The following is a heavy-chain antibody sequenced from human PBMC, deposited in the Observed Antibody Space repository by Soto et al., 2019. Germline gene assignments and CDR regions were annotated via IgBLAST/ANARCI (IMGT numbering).Heavy chain of an antibody. J-gene: IGHJ4*02. CDR3: AGHKYCSPASCYGIDN. D-gene: IGHD2-2*01. CDR1: GYSFTNYW. CDR2: IYPGDSDT. V-gene: IGHV5-51*01. Sequence: PGESLKISCKGSGYSFTNYWIGWVRQMPGKGLEWMGVIYPGDSDTRYSPSFQGQVTISADKSINTAYVQWSSLKASDTAMYYCAGHKYCSPASCYGIDNWGQGTLVTVSS.